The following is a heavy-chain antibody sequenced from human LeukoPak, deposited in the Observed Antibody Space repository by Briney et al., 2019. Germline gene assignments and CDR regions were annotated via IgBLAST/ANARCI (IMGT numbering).Heavy chain of an antibody. CDR1: GFTFGSFW. CDR2: INQDGSDI. CDR3: VTDQGRTTTV. J-gene: IGHJ4*02. D-gene: IGHD1/OR15-1a*01. V-gene: IGHV3-7*01. Sequence: GGSLRLSRTASGFTFGSFWMHWVRQAPGKGLEWVANINQDGSDIKYADPVKGRFTISRDNAKDSLYLQMNILRVEDTAVYFCVTDQGRTTTVWGQGTLVTVSS.